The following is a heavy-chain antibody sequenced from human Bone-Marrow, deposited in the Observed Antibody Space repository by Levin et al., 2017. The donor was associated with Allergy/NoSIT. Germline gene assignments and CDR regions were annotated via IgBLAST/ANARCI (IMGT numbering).Heavy chain of an antibody. Sequence: WASVKVSCKASGYTFTSYAINWVRQAPGQGLEWMGWIDTNTRKPTYAQGFTGRSVFSLDTSVSTAYLQLSSLKAEDTAVYYCARSRLMGSGYYPDCWGQGTLVTVSS. CDR1: GYTFTSYA. CDR2: IDTNTRKP. CDR3: ARSRLMGSGYYPDC. D-gene: IGHD3-3*01. V-gene: IGHV7-4-1*02. J-gene: IGHJ4*02.